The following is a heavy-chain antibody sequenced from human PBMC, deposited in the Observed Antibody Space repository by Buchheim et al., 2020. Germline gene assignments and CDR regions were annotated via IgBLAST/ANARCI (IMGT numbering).Heavy chain of an antibody. CDR1: GGSFSGYY. CDR3: ARSSMITFGGVIVMRGNDY. J-gene: IGHJ4*02. D-gene: IGHD3-16*02. CDR2: INHSGST. Sequence: QVQLQQWGAGLLKPSETLSLTCAVYGGSFSGYYWSWIRQPPGKGLEWIGEINHSGSTNYNPSLKSRVTISVDTSKNQFSLKLSSVTAADTAVYYCARSSMITFGGVIVMRGNDYWGQGTL. V-gene: IGHV4-34*01.